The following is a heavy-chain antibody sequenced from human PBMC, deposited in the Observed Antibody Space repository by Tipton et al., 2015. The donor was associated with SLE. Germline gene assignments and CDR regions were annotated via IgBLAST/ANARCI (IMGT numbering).Heavy chain of an antibody. CDR2: IYYSGST. CDR3: ARVGFTEMATTPQGHFDL. J-gene: IGHJ2*01. V-gene: IGHV4-59*01. D-gene: IGHD5-24*01. Sequence: TLSLTCTVSGGSISSCYWSWIRQPPGKGLEWIGYIYYSGSTNYNPSLKSRVTISVDTSKNQFSLKLSSVTAADTAVYYCARVGFTEMATTPQGHFDLWGRGTLVTVSS. CDR1: GGSISSCY.